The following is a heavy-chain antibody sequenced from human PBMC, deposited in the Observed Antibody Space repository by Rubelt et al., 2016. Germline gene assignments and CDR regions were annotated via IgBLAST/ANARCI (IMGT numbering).Heavy chain of an antibody. V-gene: IGHV4-39*01. D-gene: IGHD3-16*01. CDR1: NGSISSISFF. CDR3: ARHRIVRDMTLGGWFDP. J-gene: IGHJ5*02. CDR2: LNFDGRT. Sequence: PACTVSNGSISSISFFLGWIRQPPGKGPGWIGSLNFDGRTFYNPSLRSRVTISGDTSKNQLSLKLTSVTAADTAVYFCARHRIVRDMTLGGWFDPWGQGTLATVSS.